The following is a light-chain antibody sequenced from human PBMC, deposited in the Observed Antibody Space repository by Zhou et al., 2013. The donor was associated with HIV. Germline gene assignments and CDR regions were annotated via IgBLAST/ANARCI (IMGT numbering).Light chain of an antibody. CDR1: QSLLHSDGKTY. CDR3: MQSIQLPIT. Sequence: DIVMTQSPLSLSVISGESASISCRSSQSLLHSDGKTYLYWYLQKAGQSPQLLIYGVSNRFSGVPDRFSGSGSGTDFTLKISRVEAEDVGVYYCMQSIQLPITFGQGTRLEIK. J-gene: IGKJ5*01. V-gene: IGKV2D-29*02. CDR2: GVS.